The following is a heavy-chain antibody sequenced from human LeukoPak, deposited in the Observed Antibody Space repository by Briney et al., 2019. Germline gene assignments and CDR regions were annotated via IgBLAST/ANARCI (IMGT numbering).Heavy chain of an antibody. Sequence: PSETLSLTCTVSGGSISTTAYYWGWIRQPPGKGLEWIGSVFYTGNTFYNPSLQSRVTLSVDTSKNQFSLKLSSVTAADTAVYYCARVKRGYSYGPLEYYYFYVDVWGKGTTVTVSS. D-gene: IGHD5-18*01. CDR2: VFYTGNT. V-gene: IGHV4-39*07. CDR3: ARVKRGYSYGPLEYYYFYVDV. J-gene: IGHJ6*03. CDR1: GGSISTTAYY.